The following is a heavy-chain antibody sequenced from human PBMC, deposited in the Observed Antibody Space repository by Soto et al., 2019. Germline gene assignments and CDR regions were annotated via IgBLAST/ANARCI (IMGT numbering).Heavy chain of an antibody. V-gene: IGHV3-11*01. CDR1: GFTFSDYY. Sequence: GGSLRLSCAASGFTFSDYYMSWIRQAPGKGLEWVSYISSSGSTIYYADSVKGQFTISRDNAKNSLYLQMNSLRAEDTAVYYCARPSAPNEYFQHWGQGTLVTVSS. D-gene: IGHD3-10*01. CDR2: ISSSGSTI. CDR3: ARPSAPNEYFQH. J-gene: IGHJ1*01.